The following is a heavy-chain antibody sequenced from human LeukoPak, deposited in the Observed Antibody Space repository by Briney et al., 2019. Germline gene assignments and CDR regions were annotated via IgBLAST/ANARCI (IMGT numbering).Heavy chain of an antibody. Sequence: GGSLRLSCAASGFTFSSDEMNWVRQAPGKGLEWVSYISTSGTGVHYADSVKGRFTISKDNAKDSLYLQMNSLRAEDTAVYYCARASVPSGYFYTNWGQGALVTVSS. V-gene: IGHV3-48*03. D-gene: IGHD3-22*01. J-gene: IGHJ4*02. CDR3: ARASVPSGYFYTN. CDR1: GFTFSSDE. CDR2: ISTSGTGV.